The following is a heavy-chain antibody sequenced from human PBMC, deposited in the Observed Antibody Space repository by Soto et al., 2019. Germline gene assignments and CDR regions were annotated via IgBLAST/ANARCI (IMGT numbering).Heavy chain of an antibody. J-gene: IGHJ4*02. Sequence: QVPLVQSGAEVKKPGASVKVSCKASGYTFTSYGISWVRQAPGQGLEWMGWISAYNGNTNYAQKLQGRVTMTTDTSTSTAYMELRSLRSDDTAVYYCARDRQIAGPPYPTNFDYWGQGTLVTVSS. CDR2: ISAYNGNT. V-gene: IGHV1-18*01. CDR3: ARDRQIAGPPYPTNFDY. CDR1: GYTFTSYG. D-gene: IGHD6-13*01.